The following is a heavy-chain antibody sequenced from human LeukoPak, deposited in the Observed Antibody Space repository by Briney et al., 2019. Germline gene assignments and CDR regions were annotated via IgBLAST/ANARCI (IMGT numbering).Heavy chain of an antibody. CDR1: GYSISSGYY. CDR3: ARDQSANSSGQLYNWFDP. V-gene: IGHV4-38-2*02. CDR2: IYHSGST. Sequence: PSETLSLTCTVSGYSISSGYYWGWIRQPPGKGLEWIGSIYHSGSTYYNPSLKSRVTISVDTSKNQFPLKLSSVTAADTAVYYCARDQSANSSGQLYNWFDPWGQGTLVTVSS. D-gene: IGHD6-19*01. J-gene: IGHJ5*02.